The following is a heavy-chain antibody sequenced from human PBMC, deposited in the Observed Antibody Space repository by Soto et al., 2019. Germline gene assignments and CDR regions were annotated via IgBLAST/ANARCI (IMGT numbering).Heavy chain of an antibody. J-gene: IGHJ6*02. CDR1: GGSISGYY. CDR2: IYYSGST. D-gene: IGHD3-10*01. V-gene: IGHV4-59*01. CDR3: ARAFRVVRYYYYGMEV. Sequence: SETLSLTYTVSGGSISGYYWSWIRQPPGKGLEWIGYIYYSGSTNYNPSLKSRVTITRDTSASAAYMELSSLRSEDTAVYYCARAFRVVRYYYYGMEVWGQGTTVPVS.